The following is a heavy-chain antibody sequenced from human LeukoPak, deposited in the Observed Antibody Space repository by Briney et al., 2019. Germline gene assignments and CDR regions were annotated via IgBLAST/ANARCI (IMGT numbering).Heavy chain of an antibody. J-gene: IGHJ3*01. CDR2: YNPGDSET. D-gene: IGHD3-3*01. CDR1: GSSFTSYY. Sequence: GEPLNFSCKSSGSSFTSYYIAWVRHLPGKGLEWMGIYNPGDSETTYSPSFQGQVTISIDKSITTAYLQWSSMKASDTAIYYCGRHYYDFWSFYNDGFDVWGQGTMVTVSS. CDR3: GRHYYDFWSFYNDGFDV. V-gene: IGHV5-51*01.